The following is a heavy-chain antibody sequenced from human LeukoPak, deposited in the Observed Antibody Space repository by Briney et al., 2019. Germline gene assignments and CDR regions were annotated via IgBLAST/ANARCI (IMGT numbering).Heavy chain of an antibody. V-gene: IGHV3-23*01. Sequence: GGSLRLSCAASGFTFSNYAMNWVPQAPGKGLELVSAISGSVTTTYYADSVKGRFTISRDNSKNTLYLQMNSLRAEDTAIYYCAKDPGYSGYDYFDYWGQGTLVTVSS. CDR1: GFTFSNYA. CDR3: AKDPGYSGYDYFDY. J-gene: IGHJ4*02. D-gene: IGHD5-12*01. CDR2: ISGSVTTT.